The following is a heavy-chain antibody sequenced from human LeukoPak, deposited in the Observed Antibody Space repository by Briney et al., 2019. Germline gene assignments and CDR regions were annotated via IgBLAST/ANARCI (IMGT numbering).Heavy chain of an antibody. J-gene: IGHJ4*02. CDR3: ARPVDYDSSGYYPNYFDY. Sequence: GESLKISCKGSGYSFTSYWIVWVRQMPGKGLEWMGIIYPGDSDTRYSPSFQGQVTISVDKSISTPYLQWSTLKASDTAMYYCARPVDYDSSGYYPNYFDYWGQGTLVTVSS. CDR1: GYSFTSYW. V-gene: IGHV5-51*01. CDR2: IYPGDSDT. D-gene: IGHD3-22*01.